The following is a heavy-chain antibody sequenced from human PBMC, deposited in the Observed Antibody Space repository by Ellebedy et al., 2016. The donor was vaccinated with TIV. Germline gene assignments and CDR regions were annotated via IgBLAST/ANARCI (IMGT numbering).Heavy chain of an antibody. J-gene: IGHJ4*02. Sequence: SETLSLTXTVSGDSISTNHYYWAWIRQPPGKGLEWIGTIHYTGRTYYNSSLKSRLTMSVDTSKNQFSLNLGSVTAADTAVYYCRLVAPSAYTVSDHWGLGTLVAVSS. CDR1: GDSISTNHYY. V-gene: IGHV4-39*01. D-gene: IGHD2-2*01. CDR2: IHYTGRT. CDR3: RLVAPSAYTVSDH.